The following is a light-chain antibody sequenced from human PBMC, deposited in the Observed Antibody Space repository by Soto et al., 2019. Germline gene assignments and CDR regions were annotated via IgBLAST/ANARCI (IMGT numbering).Light chain of an antibody. V-gene: IGKV1-5*03. CDR3: QQYHTFSIA. CDR1: QSISSW. CDR2: KAS. Sequence: DVQMTQSPSTLSASVGDRVTITCRPSQSISSWLAWYQQKPEKAPKLLIYKASSLESGVPSRFSGSGSGTEFALTISSLQPDDFATYYCQQYHTFSIAFGQGTRLEIK. J-gene: IGKJ5*01.